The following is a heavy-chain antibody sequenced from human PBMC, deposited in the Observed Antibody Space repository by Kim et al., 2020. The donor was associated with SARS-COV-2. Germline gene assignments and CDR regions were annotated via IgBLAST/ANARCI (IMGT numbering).Heavy chain of an antibody. CDR1: GFTFSGST. D-gene: IGHD6-19*01. Sequence: GGSLRLSCAASGFTFSGSTMHWVRQASGKGLWVGRIRSKANSYATAYAASVKNRFTISRDDSKNTAYLQMNSLKTEDTAVYYCTRVNPIAGGWYDAFDIWGQGTMVTVSS. CDR3: TRVNPIAGGWYDAFDI. CDR2: IRSKANSYAT. J-gene: IGHJ3*02. V-gene: IGHV3-73*01.